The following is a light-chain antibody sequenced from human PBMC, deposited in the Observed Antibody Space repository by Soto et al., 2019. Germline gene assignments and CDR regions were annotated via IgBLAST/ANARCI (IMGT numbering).Light chain of an antibody. V-gene: IGKV3-20*01. J-gene: IGKJ1*01. CDR3: QRNDSSWT. Sequence: EIVLTQSPGTLSLSPGESATLSCRASQSISTTFLAWYQQKRGPAPRVLIYGTSRRASGIPDRFGGGGSGTEFTLTSSRLQPEDFAVYYWQRNDSSWTFGQGTKVEVK. CDR2: GTS. CDR1: QSISTTF.